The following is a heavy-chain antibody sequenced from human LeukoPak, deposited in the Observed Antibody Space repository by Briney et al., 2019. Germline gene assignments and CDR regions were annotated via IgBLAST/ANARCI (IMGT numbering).Heavy chain of an antibody. CDR2: ISSSSSYI. Sequence: PGGSLRLSCAASAFTFSSYSMNWVRQAPGKGLEWVSSISSSSSYIYYADSVKGRFTISRDSAKNSLYLQMNSLSAEDTAVYYCARVRRAVADNDYWGQGTLVTVSS. CDR1: AFTFSSYS. J-gene: IGHJ4*02. V-gene: IGHV3-21*01. D-gene: IGHD6-19*01. CDR3: ARVRRAVADNDY.